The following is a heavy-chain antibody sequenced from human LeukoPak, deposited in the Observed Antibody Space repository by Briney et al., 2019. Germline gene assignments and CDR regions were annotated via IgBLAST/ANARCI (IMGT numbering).Heavy chain of an antibody. V-gene: IGHV4-34*01. CDR3: ARVDSSSWYRAPTLFDP. CDR2: INHSGST. Sequence: SETLSLTCAVYGGSFSGYYWSWIRQPPGKGLEWIGEINHSGSTNYNPSLKSRVTISVDTSKNQFSLKLSSVTAADTAVYYCARVDSSSWYRAPTLFDPWGQGTLVTVSS. J-gene: IGHJ5*02. D-gene: IGHD6-13*01. CDR1: GGSFSGYY.